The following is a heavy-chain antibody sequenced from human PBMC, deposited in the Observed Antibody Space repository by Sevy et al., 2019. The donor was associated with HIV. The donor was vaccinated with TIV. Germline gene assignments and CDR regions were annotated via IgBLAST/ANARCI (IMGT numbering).Heavy chain of an antibody. CDR2: IHGGGTT. Sequence: GGSLRLSCAASGFIVTSNYMSWVRQAPGKGLEWVSVIHGGGTTQYADSMKGRFTISRDNSKNTLYLQMNTLRAEDTAVYYCARTPIGNYVDYFDYWGQGTLVTVSS. D-gene: IGHD1-7*01. CDR3: ARTPIGNYVDYFDY. J-gene: IGHJ4*02. CDR1: GFIVTSNY. V-gene: IGHV3-53*01.